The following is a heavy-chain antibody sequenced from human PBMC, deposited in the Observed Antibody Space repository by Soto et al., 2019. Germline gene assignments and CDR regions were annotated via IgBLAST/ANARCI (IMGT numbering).Heavy chain of an antibody. CDR1: GFTFDDYA. Sequence: SLRLSCAASGFTFDDYAMHWVRQAPGKGLEWVSGISWNSGSIGYADSVKGRFTISRDNAKNSLYLQMKSLRAEDTDLYYCPKGGQWLLPADYYGMDVWGHGTTVTVSS. CDR3: PKGGQWLLPADYYGMDV. J-gene: IGHJ6*02. CDR2: ISWNSGSI. D-gene: IGHD6-19*01. V-gene: IGHV3-9*01.